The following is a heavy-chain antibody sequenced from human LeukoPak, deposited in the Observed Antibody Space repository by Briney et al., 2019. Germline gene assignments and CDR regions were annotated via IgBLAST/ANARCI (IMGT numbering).Heavy chain of an antibody. CDR2: INHSGST. CDR3: ARGSIAAAGNNGFDP. CDR1: GGSFSGYF. V-gene: IGHV4-34*01. J-gene: IGHJ5*02. Sequence: PSETLSLTCAVYGGSFSGYFRSWIRQPPGKGLEWIGEINHSGSTNYNPSLKSRVSISVDTSKNQFSLKLSSVTAADTAVYYCARGSIAAAGNNGFDPRRQGTLVTVSS. D-gene: IGHD6-13*01.